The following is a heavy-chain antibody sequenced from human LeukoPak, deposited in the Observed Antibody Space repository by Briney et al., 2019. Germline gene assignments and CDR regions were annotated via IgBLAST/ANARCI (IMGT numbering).Heavy chain of an antibody. CDR3: ARDMGYSRRWFDP. CDR1: GFTFSSYE. D-gene: IGHD6-13*01. V-gene: IGHV3-21*05. J-gene: IGHJ5*02. Sequence: GGPLRLSCAASGFTFSSYEMNWVRQAPGKGLDWVSYISSISTYIYYADSVKGRFTISRDNAKNSLYLQMNSLRAEDTAVYYCARDMGYSRRWFDPWGQGTLVSVSS. CDR2: ISSISTYI.